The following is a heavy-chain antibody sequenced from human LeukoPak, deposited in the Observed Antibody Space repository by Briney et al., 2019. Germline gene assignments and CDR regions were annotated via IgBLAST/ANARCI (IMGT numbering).Heavy chain of an antibody. CDR2: IYYSGST. Sequence: SETLSLXCTVSGGSISSYYWSWIRQPPGKGLEWIGYIYYSGSTNYNPSLKSRVTISVDTSKNQFSLKLSSVTAADTAVYYCAREIYDILDRWFDPWGQGTLVTVSS. V-gene: IGHV4-59*01. J-gene: IGHJ5*02. D-gene: IGHD3-9*01. CDR3: AREIYDILDRWFDP. CDR1: GGSISSYY.